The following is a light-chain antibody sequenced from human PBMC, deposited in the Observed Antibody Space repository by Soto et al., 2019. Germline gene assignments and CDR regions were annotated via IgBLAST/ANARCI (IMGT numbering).Light chain of an antibody. CDR3: GGWDDSLSGPV. CDR1: SSNFGSNY. J-gene: IGLJ2*01. V-gene: IGLV1-47*01. Sequence: QSVLTQPPSASGTPGQRVNISCSGSSSNFGSNYVYWYRQFPGTAPKLLIQRNNQRPSGVPARFSGSKSGTSASLAISGLRSEDEADYYCGGWDDSLSGPVFGGGTQLTVL. CDR2: RNN.